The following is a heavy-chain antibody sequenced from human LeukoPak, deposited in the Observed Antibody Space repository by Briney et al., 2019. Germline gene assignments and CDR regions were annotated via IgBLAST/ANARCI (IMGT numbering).Heavy chain of an antibody. D-gene: IGHD3-3*01. J-gene: IGHJ4*02. Sequence: GGSLRLSCAASGFTFSDFFMSWIRRAPGKGLERVSYISSDGSTIYYADSVRGRFTISRDNSKKSVYLQMISLRGEDPAVYYCARDPLSDSSGGYWGQGTLVTVSS. V-gene: IGHV3-11*01. CDR3: ARDPLSDSSGGY. CDR2: ISSDGSTI. CDR1: GFTFSDFF.